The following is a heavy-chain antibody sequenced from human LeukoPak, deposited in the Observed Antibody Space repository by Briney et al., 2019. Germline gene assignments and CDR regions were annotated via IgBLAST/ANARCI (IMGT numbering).Heavy chain of an antibody. CDR1: GFTFSSYA. CDR3: ATYDFWSGYFDY. CDR2: ISGSGGST. Sequence: GGSLRLSCAASGFTFSSYAMSWVRQAPGKGLEWVSAISGSGGSTCCADSVKGRFTISRDNSKNTLYLQMNSLRAEDTAVYYCATYDFWSGYFDYWGQGTLVTVSS. V-gene: IGHV3-23*01. D-gene: IGHD3-3*01. J-gene: IGHJ4*02.